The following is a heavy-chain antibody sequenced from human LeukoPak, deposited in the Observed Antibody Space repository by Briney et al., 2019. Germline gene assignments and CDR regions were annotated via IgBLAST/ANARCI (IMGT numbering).Heavy chain of an antibody. D-gene: IGHD1-26*01. CDR2: INPSGGST. V-gene: IGHV1-46*01. CDR3: AKIVGATTEPDY. Sequence: ASVKVSCKASGYTFPSYYMHWVRQAPGQGLEWRGIINPSGGSTSYAQKFQGRVTMTRDTSTSTVYMELSSLRSEDTAVYYCAKIVGATTEPDYWGQGTLVTVSS. CDR1: GYTFPSYY. J-gene: IGHJ4*02.